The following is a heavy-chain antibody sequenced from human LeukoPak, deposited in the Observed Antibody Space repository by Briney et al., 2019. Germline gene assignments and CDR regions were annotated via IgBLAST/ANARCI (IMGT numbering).Heavy chain of an antibody. CDR3: ALSSVTAAYYYYGMDV. J-gene: IGHJ6*02. CDR1: GFTVSSNY. Sequence: PGGSLRLSCAASGFTVSSNYMSWVRQAPGKGLEWVSVIYSGGSTYYADSVKGRFTISRHNSKNTLYLQMNSLRAEDTAVYYCALSSVTAAYYYYGMDVWGQGTTATVSS. CDR2: IYSGGST. V-gene: IGHV3-53*04. D-gene: IGHD4-17*01.